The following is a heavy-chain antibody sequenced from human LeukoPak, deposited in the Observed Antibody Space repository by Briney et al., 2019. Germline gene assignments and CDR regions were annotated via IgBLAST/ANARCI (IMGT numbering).Heavy chain of an antibody. CDR2: IRSKAYGGTT. D-gene: IGHD3-16*01. J-gene: IGHJ4*02. V-gene: IGHV3-49*04. CDR3: TREGRGSDAFDY. Sequence: GGSLRLSCTASGFTFGDYAMSWVRQAPGKGLEWVGFIRSKAYGGTTEYAASVKGRFTISRDDSRRIVYLQMNSLKTEDTAVYYCTREGRGSDAFDYWGQGTLVTVSS. CDR1: GFTFGDYA.